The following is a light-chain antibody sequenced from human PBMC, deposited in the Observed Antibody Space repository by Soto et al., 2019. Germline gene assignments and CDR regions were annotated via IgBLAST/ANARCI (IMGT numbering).Light chain of an antibody. Sequence: EIVLTQSPATLSLSPGERATLSCRASQSVSSYLAWYQQKPGQAPRLLIHDASNRATGIPARFSGSGSGTDFTLTISSLEPEDFAVYYCQQRSHWPPWTFGQGTKVEIK. CDR1: QSVSSY. V-gene: IGKV3-11*01. J-gene: IGKJ1*01. CDR3: QQRSHWPPWT. CDR2: DAS.